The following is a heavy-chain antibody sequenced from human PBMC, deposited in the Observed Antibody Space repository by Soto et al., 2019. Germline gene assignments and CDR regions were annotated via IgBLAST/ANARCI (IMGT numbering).Heavy chain of an antibody. J-gene: IGHJ4*02. V-gene: IGHV1-2*04. CDR2: INPNSGGT. CDR3: ARTPGYSSSWYFDY. CDR1: GYTFTGYY. Sequence: ASVKVSCKASGYTFTGYYMHWVLQAPGQGLEWMGWINPNSGGTNYAQKFQGWVTMTRDTSISTAYMELSRLRSDDTAVYYCARTPGYSSSWYFDYWGQGTLVTVSS. D-gene: IGHD6-13*01.